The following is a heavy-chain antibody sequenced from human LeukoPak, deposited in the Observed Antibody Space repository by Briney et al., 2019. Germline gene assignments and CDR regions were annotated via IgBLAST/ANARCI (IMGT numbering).Heavy chain of an antibody. Sequence: SETLSLTCAVSGGSISSSNWWSWIRQPAGKGLEWIVRIYTSGSTNYNPSLKSRVAMSVDTSKNQFSLKLSSVTAADTAVYYCARTPRIAAAGRWYFDLWGRGTLVTVSS. CDR3: ARTPRIAAAGRWYFDL. J-gene: IGHJ2*01. CDR1: GGSISSSNW. D-gene: IGHD6-13*01. V-gene: IGHV4-4*07. CDR2: IYTSGST.